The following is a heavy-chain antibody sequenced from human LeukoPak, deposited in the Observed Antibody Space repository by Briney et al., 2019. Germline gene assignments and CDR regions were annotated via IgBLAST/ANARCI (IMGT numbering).Heavy chain of an antibody. CDR1: GYTFTGYY. V-gene: IGHV1-2*02. CDR2: INPNSGGT. Sequence: APVKVSCKASGYTFTGYYMHWVRQAPGQGLEWMGWINPNSGGTNYAQKFQGRVTMTRDTSISTAYMELSRLRSDDTAVYYCARVKVVGAILFDYWGQGTLVTVSS. J-gene: IGHJ4*02. CDR3: ARVKVVGAILFDY. D-gene: IGHD1-26*01.